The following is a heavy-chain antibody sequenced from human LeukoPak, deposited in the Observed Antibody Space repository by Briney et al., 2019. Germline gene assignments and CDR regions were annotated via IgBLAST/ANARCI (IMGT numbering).Heavy chain of an antibody. Sequence: SETLSLTCTVSGGSISSSSYYWGWIRQPPGKGLEWIGSIYYSGSTYYNPSLKSRVTMSVDTSKNQFSLKLSSVIAADTAVYYCARNTLEMATNLFDYWGQGTLVTVSS. CDR1: GGSISSSSYY. D-gene: IGHD5-24*01. CDR2: IYYSGST. J-gene: IGHJ4*02. CDR3: ARNTLEMATNLFDY. V-gene: IGHV4-39*01.